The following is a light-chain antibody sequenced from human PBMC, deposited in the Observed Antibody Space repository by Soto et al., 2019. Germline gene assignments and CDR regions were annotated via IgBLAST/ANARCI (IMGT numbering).Light chain of an antibody. Sequence: EIVLTQSPGTLSLSPGERATLSCRASQSVTSTYLAWYQQKPGQPPRLLIYGASTLHSGVPSRFSGSGSGTDFTLTISNLQPEDFAIYYCQQLNTYPHTFGQGTKLEIK. CDR2: GAS. J-gene: IGKJ2*01. CDR1: QSVTSTY. CDR3: QQLNTYPHT. V-gene: IGKV3D-7*01.